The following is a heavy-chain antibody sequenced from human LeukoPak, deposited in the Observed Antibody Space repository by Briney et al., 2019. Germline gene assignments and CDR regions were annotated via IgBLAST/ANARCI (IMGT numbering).Heavy chain of an antibody. CDR1: GGSISSYY. V-gene: IGHV4-59*08. Sequence: MPSETLSLTCTVSGGSISSYYWSWIRQPPGKGLEWIGYIYYSGSTNYNPSLKSRVTISVDTSKNQFSLKLSSVTAADTAVYYCARHSYDILTGWDYWGQGTLVTVSS. J-gene: IGHJ4*02. CDR2: IYYSGST. D-gene: IGHD3-9*01. CDR3: ARHSYDILTGWDY.